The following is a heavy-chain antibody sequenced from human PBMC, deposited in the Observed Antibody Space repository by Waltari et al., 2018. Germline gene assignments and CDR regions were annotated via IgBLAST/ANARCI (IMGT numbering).Heavy chain of an antibody. V-gene: IGHV4-39*01. CDR1: GDSSTSSLDY. CDR2: INYRGTT. Sequence: QLQLQESGPGLVKPSETLSLTCTVSGDSSTSSLDYCGWIRQPPGKRFEWIGIINYRGTTYYNPSRRSQVTWSVDMSKNQFSLKLTSVTAADTAVYYCARFTQVAGSSLLDYWGQGTLVTVSS. CDR3: ARFTQVAGSSLLDY. D-gene: IGHD6-19*01. J-gene: IGHJ4*02.